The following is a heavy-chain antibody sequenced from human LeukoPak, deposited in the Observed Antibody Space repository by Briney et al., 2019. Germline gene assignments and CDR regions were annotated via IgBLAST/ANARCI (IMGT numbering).Heavy chain of an antibody. Sequence: GRSLRLSCAASGFTFSSYGMHWVRQAPGKGLEWVAVIWYDGSNKYYADSVKGRFTISRDNSKNTLYLQMNSLRAEDTAVYYCARDSVPSFIIGTSDNFDYWGQGTLVTVSS. J-gene: IGHJ4*02. CDR2: IWYDGSNK. V-gene: IGHV3-33*01. CDR1: GFTFSSYG. CDR3: ARDSVPSFIIGTSDNFDY. D-gene: IGHD3-10*01.